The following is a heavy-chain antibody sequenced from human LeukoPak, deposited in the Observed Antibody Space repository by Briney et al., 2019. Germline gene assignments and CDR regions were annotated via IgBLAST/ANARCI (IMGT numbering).Heavy chain of an antibody. J-gene: IGHJ4*02. Sequence: ASVKVSCKASGYTFINYGISWVRQAPGQGLEWMGWISGCNGNTKYAQKLQGRVTMTTDTSTSTAYMELRSLRSDDTAVYYCARVGPHRKMATTRYHFDYWGQGTLVTVSS. CDR3: ARVGPHRKMATTRYHFDY. D-gene: IGHD5-24*01. V-gene: IGHV1-18*01. CDR1: GYTFINYG. CDR2: ISGCNGNT.